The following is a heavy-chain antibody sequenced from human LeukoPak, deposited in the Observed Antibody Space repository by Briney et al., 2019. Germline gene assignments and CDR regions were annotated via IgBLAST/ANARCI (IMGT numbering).Heavy chain of an antibody. CDR3: ARSSYDSSGYFD. CDR1: GFTFSSYS. J-gene: IGHJ4*02. V-gene: IGHV3-21*01. D-gene: IGHD3-22*01. CDR2: ISCSSSYI. Sequence: KAGGSLRLSCAASGFTFSSYSMNWVRQAPGKGLEWVSSISCSSSYIYYADSVKGRFTISRDNAKNSLYLQMNSLRAEDTAVYYCARSSYDSSGYFDWGQGTLVTVSS.